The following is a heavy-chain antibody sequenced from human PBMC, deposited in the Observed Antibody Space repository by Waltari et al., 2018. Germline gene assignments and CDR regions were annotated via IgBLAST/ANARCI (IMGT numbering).Heavy chain of an antibody. CDR2: INHSGST. D-gene: IGHD3-16*02. J-gene: IGHJ4*02. Sequence: QVQLQQWGAGLLKPSETLSLTCAVDGGSFSGSYWSWIRQPPGKGMGWIGEINHSGSTNYNPSLKIRVTISVDTSKNQFSLKLSSVTAADTAVYYCARGPYDYVWGSYRKYFDYWGQGTLVTVSS. CDR3: ARGPYDYVWGSYRKYFDY. V-gene: IGHV4-34*01. CDR1: GGSFSGSY.